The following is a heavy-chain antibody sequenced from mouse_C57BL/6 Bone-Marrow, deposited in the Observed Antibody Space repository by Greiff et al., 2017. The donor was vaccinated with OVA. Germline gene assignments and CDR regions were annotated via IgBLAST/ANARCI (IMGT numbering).Heavy chain of an antibody. CDR3: ARFDNDPWLAY. D-gene: IGHD2-4*01. CDR2: INPGSGGT. V-gene: IGHV1-54*01. CDR1: GYAFTNYL. J-gene: IGHJ3*01. Sequence: QVHVKQSGAELVRPGTSVKVSCKASGYAFTNYLIEWVKQRPGQGLEWIGVINPGSGGTNYNEKFKGKATLTADKSSSTAYMQLSSLTSDDSAVYFCARFDNDPWLAYWGQGTLVTVSA.